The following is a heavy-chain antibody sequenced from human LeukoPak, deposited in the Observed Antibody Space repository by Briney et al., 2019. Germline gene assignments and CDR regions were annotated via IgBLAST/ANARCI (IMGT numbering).Heavy chain of an antibody. CDR1: GFTFSSYA. Sequence: PGGSLRLSCAASGFTFSSYAMAWVRQAPGKGLEWVSAISGSGTSTYYADSVKGRLTISRDNSKNTLYLQMNSLRAEDTAIYYCAKVSGPGTYFPEYWGQGTLVTVSS. V-gene: IGHV3-23*01. CDR2: ISGSGTST. CDR3: AKVSGPGTYFPEY. J-gene: IGHJ4*02. D-gene: IGHD3-10*01.